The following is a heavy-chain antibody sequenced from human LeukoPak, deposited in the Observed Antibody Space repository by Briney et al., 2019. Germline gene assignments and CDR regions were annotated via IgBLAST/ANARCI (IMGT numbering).Heavy chain of an antibody. CDR1: GFTFSDAW. D-gene: IGHD6-19*01. CDR2: ISSSSSYI. J-gene: IGHJ2*01. Sequence: PGGSLRLSCAASGFTFSDAWMSWVRQAPGKGLEWVSSISSSSSYIYYADSVKGRFTISRDNAKNSLYLQMNSLRAEDTAVYYCARDRRAVAYWYFDLWGRGTLVTVSS. V-gene: IGHV3-21*01. CDR3: ARDRRAVAYWYFDL.